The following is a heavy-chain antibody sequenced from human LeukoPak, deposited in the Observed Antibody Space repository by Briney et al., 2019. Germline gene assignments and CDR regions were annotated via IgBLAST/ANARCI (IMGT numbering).Heavy chain of an antibody. CDR1: GFTFIHYG. CDR2: LWYDGSKK. D-gene: IGHD2-15*01. J-gene: IGHJ3*02. CDR3: ARDNCSGGSCYSWAAFDI. Sequence: GGSLRLSCAASGFTFIHYGMHWVRQPPGKGLEGVAVLWYDGSKKYYADSVKGRFTISRHNSKNTLYLQINSMRAEATAVYYCARDNCSGGSCYSWAAFDIWGQGTMVTVSS. V-gene: IGHV3-33*01.